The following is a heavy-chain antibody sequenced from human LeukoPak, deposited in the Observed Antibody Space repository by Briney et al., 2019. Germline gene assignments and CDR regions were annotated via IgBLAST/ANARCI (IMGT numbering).Heavy chain of an antibody. CDR2: ISAYNGNT. V-gene: IGHV1-18*01. CDR1: GYTFTSYG. D-gene: IGHD3-10*01. Sequence: GASVKVSCKASGYTFTSYGISWVRQAPGQGLEWMGWISAYNGNTNYAQKFQGRVTMTTDTSTSTAYMELRSLRSDDTAVYYCARDQRIMVRGVPYYWGQGTLVTVSS. J-gene: IGHJ4*02. CDR3: ARDQRIMVRGVPYY.